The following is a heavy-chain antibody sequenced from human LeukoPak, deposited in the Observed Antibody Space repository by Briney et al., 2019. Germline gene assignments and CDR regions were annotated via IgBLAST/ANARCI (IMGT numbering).Heavy chain of an antibody. Sequence: GGSLRLSCAASGFTFDDYGMSWVLQAPGKGLEWVANIKHDGSEKYYVDSVKGRFTISRDNAKNSLYLQMNSLRAEDTAVYYCARDWYRSGYYSYLSYYYYMDVWGKGTTVTVSS. CDR1: GFTFDDYG. D-gene: IGHD3-3*01. J-gene: IGHJ6*03. CDR2: IKHDGSEK. V-gene: IGHV3-7*01. CDR3: ARDWYRSGYYSYLSYYYYMDV.